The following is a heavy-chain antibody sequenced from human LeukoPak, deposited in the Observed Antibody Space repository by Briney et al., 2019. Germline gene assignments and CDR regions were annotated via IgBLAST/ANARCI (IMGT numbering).Heavy chain of an antibody. CDR3: TGGRSDRGYYGFDV. V-gene: IGHV3-72*01. J-gene: IGHJ6*02. CDR2: IRNKARSYTT. Sequence: GGSLRLSCAASGFSFSDHYMDWVRQAPGQGLEWVGRIRNKARSYTTEYAASVTGRFTISRDDSKNSLYLQMNSLTIEDTAVYYCTGGRSDRGYYGFDVWGQGTTVIVSS. CDR1: GFSFSDHY.